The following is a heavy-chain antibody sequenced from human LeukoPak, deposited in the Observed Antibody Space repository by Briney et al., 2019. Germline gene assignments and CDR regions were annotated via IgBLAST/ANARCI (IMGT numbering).Heavy chain of an antibody. V-gene: IGHV1-18*01. J-gene: IGHJ6*02. CDR3: AKDKGGDYVFSYYYGLDV. CDR2: ISAYNGNT. CDR1: GYTFTSYG. Sequence: ASVKVSCKASGYTFTSYGISWVRQAPGQGLEWMGWISAYNGNTNYAQKLQGRVTMTTDTSTSTAYMELRSLRSDDTAVYYCAKDKGGDYVFSYYYGLDVWGQGTTVTVSS. D-gene: IGHD4-17*01.